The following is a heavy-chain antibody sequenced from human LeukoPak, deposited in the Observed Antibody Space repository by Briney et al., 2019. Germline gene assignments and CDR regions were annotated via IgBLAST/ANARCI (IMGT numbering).Heavy chain of an antibody. CDR1: GFTFSSYG. Sequence: GGSLRLSCAASGFTFSSYGIHWVRQAPGKGLEWVAVIWYDGSNKYYADSVKGRFTISRDNSKNTLYLQMNSLRAEDTAVYYCARVSGWYPLDYWGQGTLVTVSS. J-gene: IGHJ4*02. V-gene: IGHV3-33*01. D-gene: IGHD6-19*01. CDR2: IWYDGSNK. CDR3: ARVSGWYPLDY.